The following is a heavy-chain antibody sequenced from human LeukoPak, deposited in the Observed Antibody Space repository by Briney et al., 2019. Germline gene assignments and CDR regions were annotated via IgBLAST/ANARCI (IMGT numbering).Heavy chain of an antibody. CDR2: ISSSSSYI. D-gene: IGHD3-3*01. J-gene: IGHJ6*04. CDR1: GFTFDDYG. CDR3: ARARFSHEWLLNVLDV. V-gene: IGHV3-21*01. Sequence: KPGGSLRLSCAASGFTFDDYGMNWVRQAPGKGLEWVSSISSSSSYIYYADSVKGRFTISRDNAKNSLYLQMNSLRAEDTAVYYCARARFSHEWLLNVLDVWGKGTTVTVSS.